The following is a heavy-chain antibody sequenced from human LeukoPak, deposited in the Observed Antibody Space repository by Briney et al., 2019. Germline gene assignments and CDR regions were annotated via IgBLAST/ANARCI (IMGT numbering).Heavy chain of an antibody. CDR3: ASAWEQYYAFDI. CDR2: INPNSGGT. CDR1: GYTFTELS. J-gene: IGHJ3*02. Sequence: ASVKVSCKVSGYTFTELSLHWVRQAPGQGLEWMGWINPNSGGTNYAQKFQGRVTMTRDTSISTAYMELSRLRSDDTAVCYCASAWEQYYAFDIWGQGTMVTVSS. V-gene: IGHV1-2*02. D-gene: IGHD1-26*01.